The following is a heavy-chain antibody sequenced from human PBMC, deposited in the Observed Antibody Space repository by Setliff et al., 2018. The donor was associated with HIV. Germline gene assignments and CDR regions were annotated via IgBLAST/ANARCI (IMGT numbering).Heavy chain of an antibody. V-gene: IGHV1-69*01. D-gene: IGHD3-22*01. Sequence: KVSCKASGGTFSRYPISWVRQAPGQGLEWMGGIIPIFGTTHYAQKFQGRVTVTADESTSTAYMQLSSLRSDDTAVYYCARGRNYDSSGYGDYYYYMDVWGKGTTVTVSS. CDR3: ARGRNYDSSGYGDYYYYMDV. J-gene: IGHJ6*03. CDR1: GGTFSRYP. CDR2: IIPIFGTT.